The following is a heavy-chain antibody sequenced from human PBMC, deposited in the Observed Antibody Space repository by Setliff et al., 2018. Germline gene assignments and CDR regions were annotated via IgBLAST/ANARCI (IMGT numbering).Heavy chain of an antibody. D-gene: IGHD2-15*01. V-gene: IGHV3-11*04. CDR3: ARSIGGNCWDS. Sequence: GGSLRLSCAASGFTFSDYYMNWIRQAPGEGLEWVSYISRGGNTIYYADSVKGRFTISRDNTENSLYLQMNSLRSEDTAVYYCARSIGGNCWDSWGQGALVTVSS. J-gene: IGHJ4*02. CDR1: GFTFSDYY. CDR2: ISRGGNTI.